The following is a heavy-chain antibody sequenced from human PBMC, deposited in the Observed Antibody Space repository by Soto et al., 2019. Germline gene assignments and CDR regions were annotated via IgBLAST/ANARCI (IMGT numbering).Heavy chain of an antibody. CDR3: ARVYNCNYDVVYYGMDV. Sequence: GASVKVSCKASGYTFTSYYMHWVRQAPGQGLEWMGIINPSGGSTSYAQKFQGRVTMTRDTSTSTVYMELSSLRSEDTAVYYCARVYNCNYDVVYYGMDVWGQGTTVTV. V-gene: IGHV1-46*03. CDR2: INPSGGST. D-gene: IGHD1-7*01. J-gene: IGHJ6*02. CDR1: GYTFTSYY.